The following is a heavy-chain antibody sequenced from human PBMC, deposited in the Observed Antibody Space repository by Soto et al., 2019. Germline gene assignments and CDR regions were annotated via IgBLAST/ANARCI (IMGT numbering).Heavy chain of an antibody. CDR1: GGSISSSSYY. V-gene: IGHV4-39*01. J-gene: IGHJ4*02. Sequence: PSETLSLTCTVSGGSISSSSYYWGWILQPPGKGLEWIGSIYYSGTTYYNPSLKSRFTISVDTSKNQFSLKLSSVTAADTAVYYCARLSTSGWPTFYYWGQGTLVTVS. CDR2: IYYSGTT. CDR3: ARLSTSGWPTFYY. D-gene: IGHD6-19*01.